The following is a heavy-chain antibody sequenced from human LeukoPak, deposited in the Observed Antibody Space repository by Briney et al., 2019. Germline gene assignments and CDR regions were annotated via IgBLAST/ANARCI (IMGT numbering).Heavy chain of an antibody. Sequence: SETLSLTCTVSGGSISSSSYYWGWIRQPPGKGLEWIGSIYYSGSTYYNPSLKSRVTISVDTSKNQFSLKLSSVTAADTAVYYCARQAIAAAGTDYFDYWGQGTLVTVS. D-gene: IGHD6-13*01. J-gene: IGHJ4*02. V-gene: IGHV4-39*01. CDR3: ARQAIAAAGTDYFDY. CDR2: IYYSGST. CDR1: GGSISSSSYY.